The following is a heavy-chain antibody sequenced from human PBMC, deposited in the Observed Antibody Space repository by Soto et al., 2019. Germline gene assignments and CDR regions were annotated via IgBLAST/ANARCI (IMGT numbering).Heavy chain of an antibody. D-gene: IGHD3-3*01. J-gene: IGHJ5*02. V-gene: IGHV1-18*01. Sequence: ASVKVSCKASGYTFTSYGISWVRQAPGQGLEWMGWISAYNGNTNYAQKLQGRVTMTTDTSTSTAYMELRSLRSDDTAVYYCARDPPSNYDFWSGYNNWFDPWGQGTLVTVSS. CDR3: ARDPPSNYDFWSGYNNWFDP. CDR2: ISAYNGNT. CDR1: GYTFTSYG.